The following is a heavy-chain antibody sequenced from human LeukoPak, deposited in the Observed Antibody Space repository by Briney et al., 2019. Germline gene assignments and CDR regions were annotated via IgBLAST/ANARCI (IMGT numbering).Heavy chain of an antibody. D-gene: IGHD3-22*01. CDR2: IYYSGST. CDR3: ARLGSMIVVGHAFDI. V-gene: IGHV4-59*08. J-gene: IGHJ3*02. CDR1: GGPISSYY. Sequence: PSETLSLTCTVSGGPISSYYWSWIRQPPGKGLEWIGYIYYSGSTNYNPSLKSRVTISVDTSKNQFSLKLSSVTAADTAVYYCARLGSMIVVGHAFDIWGQGTMVTVSS.